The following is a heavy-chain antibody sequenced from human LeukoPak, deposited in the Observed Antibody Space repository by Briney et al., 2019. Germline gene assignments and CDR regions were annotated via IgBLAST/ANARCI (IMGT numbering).Heavy chain of an antibody. CDR2: IYYSGST. Sequence: SETLSLTCTVSGGSISSYYWSWIRQPPGKGLEWIGYIYYSGSTNYNPSLKSRVTIPVDTSKNQFSLKLSSVTAADTAVYYCARARYSYGSYYFDYWGQGTLVTVSS. CDR3: ARARYSYGSYYFDY. CDR1: GGSISSYY. V-gene: IGHV4-59*01. D-gene: IGHD5-18*01. J-gene: IGHJ4*02.